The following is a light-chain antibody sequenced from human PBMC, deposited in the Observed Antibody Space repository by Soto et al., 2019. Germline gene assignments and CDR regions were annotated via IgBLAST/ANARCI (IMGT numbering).Light chain of an antibody. V-gene: IGKV1-6*01. CDR2: AAS. J-gene: IGKJ1*01. CDR3: LQDYNYPWT. Sequence: IQMTQSPSSLSASIGDRVTITCRASQSIGPYLNWYQQKPGKAPQLLIYAASTLQSGVPSRFSGSGSGTDFTLTISSLQPEDFATYYCLQDYNYPWTFGQGTKVDIK. CDR1: QSIGPY.